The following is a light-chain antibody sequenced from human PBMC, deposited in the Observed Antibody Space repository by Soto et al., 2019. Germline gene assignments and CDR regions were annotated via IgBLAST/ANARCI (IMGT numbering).Light chain of an antibody. CDR3: SSYASSSSYV. CDR1: SSDVGGYNH. J-gene: IGLJ1*01. V-gene: IGLV2-14*01. CDR2: EVT. Sequence: QSALTQPASVSGSPAQSITISCTGTSSDVGGYNHVSWYQIHPGKAPKLIIYEVTSRPSGVSYRFSGSKSGNSASLTISGLQAEDEADYYCSSYASSSSYVFGGGTKVTVL.